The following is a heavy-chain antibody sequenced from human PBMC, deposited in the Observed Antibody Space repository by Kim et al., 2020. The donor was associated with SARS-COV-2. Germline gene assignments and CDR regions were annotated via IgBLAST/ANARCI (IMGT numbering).Heavy chain of an antibody. CDR1: GGSVSSGSYY. CDR3: ARAGDYRGRRWYYFDY. V-gene: IGHV4-61*01. D-gene: IGHD4-17*01. J-gene: IGHJ4*02. CDR2: IYYSGST. Sequence: SETLSLTCTVSGGSVSSGSYYWSWIRQPPGKGLEWIGYIYYSGSTNYNPSLKSRVTISVDTSKNQFSLKLSSVTAADTAVYYCARAGDYRGRRWYYFDYWGQGTLVTVSS.